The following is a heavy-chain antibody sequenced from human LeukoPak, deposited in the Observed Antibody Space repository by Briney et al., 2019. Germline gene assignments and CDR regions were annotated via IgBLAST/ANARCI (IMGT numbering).Heavy chain of an antibody. CDR2: IYYSGST. CDR3: ARELSIFGVVITNWFDP. V-gene: IGHV4-59*01. CDR1: GGSISSYY. D-gene: IGHD3-3*01. Sequence: PSETLSHTCTVSGGSISSYYWSWIRQPPGKGLEWTGYIYYSGSTNYNPSLKSRVTISVDTSKNQFSLKLSSVTAADTAVYYCARELSIFGVVITNWFDPWGQGTLVTVSS. J-gene: IGHJ5*02.